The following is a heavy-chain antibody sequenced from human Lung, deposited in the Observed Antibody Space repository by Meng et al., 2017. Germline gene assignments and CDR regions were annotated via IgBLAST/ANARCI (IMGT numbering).Heavy chain of an antibody. CDR2: INHSGST. CDR1: GGSFSDYY. CDR3: ARGPTTMAHDFDY. J-gene: IGHJ4*02. Sequence: QGQPHQWGAGLLKPSEPLSLTGVVSGGSFSDYYWSWIRQPPGKGLEWIGEINHSGSTNYNPSLESRATISVDTSQNNLSLKLSSVTAADSAVYYCARGPTTMAHDFDYWSQGTLVTVSS. D-gene: IGHD4-11*01. V-gene: IGHV4-34*01.